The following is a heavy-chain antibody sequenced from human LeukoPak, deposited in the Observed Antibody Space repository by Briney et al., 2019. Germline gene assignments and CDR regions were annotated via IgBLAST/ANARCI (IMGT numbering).Heavy chain of an antibody. J-gene: IGHJ3*02. CDR1: GGSISSGSCY. CDR2: IYTSGSS. V-gene: IGHV4-61*02. D-gene: IGHD2-15*01. CDR3: ARDCSGGSCYFVGDAFDI. Sequence: SQTLSLTCTVSGGSISSGSCYWSWIRQPAGKGLEWIGRIYTSGSSNYNPSLKSRVTISVETSKNQFSLKLSSVTAADTAVYYCARDCSGGSCYFVGDAFDIWGQGSMVTVSS.